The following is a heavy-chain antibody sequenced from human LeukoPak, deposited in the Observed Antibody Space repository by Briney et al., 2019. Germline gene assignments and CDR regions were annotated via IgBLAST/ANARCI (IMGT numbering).Heavy chain of an antibody. V-gene: IGHV4-4*07. CDR3: VRGNYTDGGRNWFDP. CDR2: THTNGNT. D-gene: IGHD1-7*01. Sequence: SETLSLTCTVSGDSIHSHFYGWIRQPAGKGLEWIGRTHTNGNTLYNPSLKSQVTMSVDTSKSQFSLRLTSVTAADTAFYYCVRGNYTDGGRNWFDPWGQGILVTVSS. J-gene: IGHJ5*02. CDR1: GDSIHSHF.